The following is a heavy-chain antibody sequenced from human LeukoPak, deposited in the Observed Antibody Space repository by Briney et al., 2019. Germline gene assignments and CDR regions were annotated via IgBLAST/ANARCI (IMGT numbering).Heavy chain of an antibody. Sequence: GGSLRLSCAASGFTFSSYAMHWVRQAPGKGLEWVANIKQDGSEKYYVDSVKGRFTISRDNAKNSLYLQMNSLRAEDTAVYYCARKGWRDGYAFDIWGQGTMVTVSS. CDR3: ARKGWRDGYAFDI. J-gene: IGHJ3*02. D-gene: IGHD5-24*01. CDR2: IKQDGSEK. V-gene: IGHV3-7*01. CDR1: GFTFSSYA.